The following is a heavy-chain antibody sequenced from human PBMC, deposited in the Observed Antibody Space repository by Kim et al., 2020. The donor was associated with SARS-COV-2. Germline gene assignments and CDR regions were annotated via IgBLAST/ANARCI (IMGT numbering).Heavy chain of an antibody. Sequence: DAVKGRFTISRDNSKNTLYLQMNSLRAEDTAVYYCAREKTTTTSYYGMDVWGQGTTVTVSS. J-gene: IGHJ6*02. V-gene: IGHV3-66*01. D-gene: IGHD1-1*01. CDR3: AREKTTTTSYYGMDV.